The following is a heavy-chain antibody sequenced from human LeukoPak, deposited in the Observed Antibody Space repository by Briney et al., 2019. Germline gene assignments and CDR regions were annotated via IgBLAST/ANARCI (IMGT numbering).Heavy chain of an antibody. CDR2: IYHSGST. CDR3: ARHDLYSGSDDF. Sequence: PSETLSLTCAVYGGSFSSSNWWSWVRQPPGKGLEWIGEIYHSGSTNYNPSLKSRVTISVDTSKNQFSLDLTSVTAADTAVYYCARHDLYSGSDDFWGQGTLVTVSS. V-gene: IGHV4-4*02. CDR1: GGSFSSSNW. D-gene: IGHD6-13*01. J-gene: IGHJ4*02.